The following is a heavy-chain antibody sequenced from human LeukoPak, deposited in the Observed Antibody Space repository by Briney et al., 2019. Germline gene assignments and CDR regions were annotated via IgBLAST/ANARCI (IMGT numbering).Heavy chain of an antibody. CDR1: GGSFSGYY. J-gene: IGHJ4*02. CDR2: INHSGST. V-gene: IGHV4-34*01. CDR3: ARGLRRYYYDSSGSSVDY. Sequence: SETLSLTCAVYGGSFSGYYWSWIRQPPGKGLEWIGEINHSGSTNYNPSLKSRVTISVDTSKNQFSLKLSSVTAADTAVYYCARGLRRYYYDSSGSSVDYWGQGTLVTVS. D-gene: IGHD3-22*01.